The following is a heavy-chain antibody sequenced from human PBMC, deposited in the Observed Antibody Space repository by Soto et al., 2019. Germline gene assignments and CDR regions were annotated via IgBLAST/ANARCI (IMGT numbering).Heavy chain of an antibody. CDR2: ISAAGDT. V-gene: IGHV3-13*01. CDR3: ARTDRNFYGLDV. Sequence: EVQLVESGGGLVQPGGSLRLSCEASGFTFRNYDMHWVRQGTGKGLEWVSGISAAGDTDYADSVESRFTISRENAQNSFFLQMNSLRVGDTAVYYGARTDRNFYGLDVWGQGTTVIVSS. CDR1: GFTFRNYD. J-gene: IGHJ6*02.